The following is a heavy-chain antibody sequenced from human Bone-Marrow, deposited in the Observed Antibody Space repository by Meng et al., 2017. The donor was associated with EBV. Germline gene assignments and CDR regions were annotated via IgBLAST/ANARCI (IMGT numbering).Heavy chain of an antibody. D-gene: IGHD2-21*02. J-gene: IGHJ4*02. Sequence: GRRGVSGAEVKRLGASVKVSCKGSGYTFSSFDINWVRQATGQGLEWMGWMSPDSGKTGYAEKFQGRVTLTRDTSINTAYLELSSLTSEDTAVYYCARNLYGDGMRDYWGQGTLVTVSS. CDR1: GYTFSSFD. V-gene: IGHV1-8*01. CDR3: ARNLYGDGMRDY. CDR2: MSPDSGKT.